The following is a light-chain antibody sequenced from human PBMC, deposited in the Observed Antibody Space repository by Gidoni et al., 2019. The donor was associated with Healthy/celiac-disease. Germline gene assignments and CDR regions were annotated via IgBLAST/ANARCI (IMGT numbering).Light chain of an antibody. CDR2: DAS. J-gene: IGKJ1*01. CDR3: QQRET. Sequence: EIVLTQSPATLSLSPGERATLSCRASQSVSSYLAWYQQKPGQAPRLLIYDASNRATGIPARFSGSGSGKDFTLTISSLEPEDFAVYYCQQRETFGQGTKVEIK. CDR1: QSVSSY. V-gene: IGKV3-11*01.